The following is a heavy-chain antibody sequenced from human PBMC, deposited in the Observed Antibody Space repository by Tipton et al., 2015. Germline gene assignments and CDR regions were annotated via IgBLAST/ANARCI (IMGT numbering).Heavy chain of an antibody. CDR1: GGSLSSGSYY. Sequence: TLSLTCTVSGGSLSSGSYYWSWIRQPPGKGLEWIGYIYYRGSTNYNPSLKSRVTISVDTSKNQFFLNLTSVTAADTAVYFCARDLEHGMDVWGQGTTVTVS. J-gene: IGHJ6*02. CDR3: ARDLEHGMDV. D-gene: IGHD5-24*01. V-gene: IGHV4-61*01. CDR2: IYYRGST.